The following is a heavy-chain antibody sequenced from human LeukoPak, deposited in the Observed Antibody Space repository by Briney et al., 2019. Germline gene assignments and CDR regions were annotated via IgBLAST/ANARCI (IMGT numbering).Heavy chain of an antibody. CDR3: SRGKKTYYYDSSGYFGPLYYYYYMDV. CDR2: INPSGGST. V-gene: IGHV1-46*01. CDR1: GYTFTSYY. J-gene: IGHJ6*03. D-gene: IGHD3-22*01. Sequence: ASVKVSCKASGYTFTSYYMHWVRQAPGQGLEWMGIINPSGGSTSYAQKFQGRVTMTRDMSTSTAYMELSRLRSDDTAVYYCSRGKKTYYYDSSGYFGPLYYYYYMDVWGKGTTVTISS.